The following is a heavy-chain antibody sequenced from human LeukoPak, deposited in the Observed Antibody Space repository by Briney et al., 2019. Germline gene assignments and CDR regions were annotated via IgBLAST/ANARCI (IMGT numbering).Heavy chain of an antibody. CDR3: AAVVYSSGFYYFDY. CDR2: IVVGSGNT. Sequence: SVKVSFKASGFTFTSSAMQWVRQARGQRLEWIGWIVVGSGNTNYAQKFQERVTITRDMSTSTAYMELSSLRSEDTAVYYCAAVVYSSGFYYFDYWGQGTLVTVSS. V-gene: IGHV1-58*02. CDR1: GFTFTSSA. J-gene: IGHJ4*02. D-gene: IGHD6-19*01.